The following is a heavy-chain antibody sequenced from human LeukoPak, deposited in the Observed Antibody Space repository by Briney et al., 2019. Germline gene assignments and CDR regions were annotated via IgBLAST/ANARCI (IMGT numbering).Heavy chain of an antibody. CDR3: ARGLGSGTYTDYYMDV. CDR2: IYSGGST. V-gene: IGHV3-53*01. D-gene: IGHD3-10*01. J-gene: IGHJ6*03. Sequence: GGSLRLSCAASGFTVSSDYMSWVRQAPGKGLEWVSVIYSGGSTYYADSVKGRFTASRDDSKNTLYLQMSSLRAEDTAVYNCARGLGSGTYTDYYMDVWGKGTTVTVSS. CDR1: GFTVSSDY.